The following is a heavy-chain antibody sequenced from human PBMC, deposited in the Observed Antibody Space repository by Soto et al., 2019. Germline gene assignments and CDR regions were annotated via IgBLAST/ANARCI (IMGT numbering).Heavy chain of an antibody. D-gene: IGHD6-13*01. CDR2: INHSGST. CDR1: GGSLRGDY. J-gene: IGHJ6*02. CDR3: ARGRGSSWYYYYYGMDV. V-gene: IGHV4-34*01. Sequence: PPETLSLTCAAYGGSLRGDYCSWIRQPPGKGLEWIGEINHSGSTNYNPSLKSRVTISVDTSKNQFSLKLSSVTAADTAVYYCARGRGSSWYYYYYGMDVWGQGTTVTAP.